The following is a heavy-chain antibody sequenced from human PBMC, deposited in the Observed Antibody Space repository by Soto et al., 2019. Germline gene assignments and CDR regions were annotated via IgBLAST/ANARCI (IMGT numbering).Heavy chain of an antibody. CDR2: IFNSVTT. V-gene: IGHV4-31*02. J-gene: IGHJ4*01. D-gene: IGHD1-26*01. CDR1: GASTVSHYH. Sequence: SETLSLTCSVSGASTVSHYHWTWIRQPPGKGLEWMGYIFNSVTTFYNPSLTSRLSISMDTSGNHFSLELRSVTAADTAAYYCALALGPTTGLDYWGHGPLLTV. CDR3: ALALGPTTGLDY.